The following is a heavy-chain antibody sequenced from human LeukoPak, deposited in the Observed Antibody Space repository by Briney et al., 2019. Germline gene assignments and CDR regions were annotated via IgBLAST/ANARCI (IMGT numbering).Heavy chain of an antibody. CDR2: INPSGGST. CDR1: GYTFTSYY. D-gene: IGHD3-22*01. CDR3: ARDPMIVVVTPGYYFDY. Sequence: ASVKVSCKAPGYTFTSYYMHWVRQAPGQGLEWMGIINPSGGSTSYAQKFQGRVTMTRDTSTSTVYMELSSLRSEDTAVYYCARDPMIVVVTPGYYFDYWGQGTLVTVSS. V-gene: IGHV1-46*01. J-gene: IGHJ4*02.